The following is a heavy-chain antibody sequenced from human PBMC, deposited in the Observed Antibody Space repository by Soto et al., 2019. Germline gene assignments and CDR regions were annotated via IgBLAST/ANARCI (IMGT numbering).Heavy chain of an antibody. V-gene: IGHV3-30*03. CDR3: ARDGVSSTNYTWNYGTYFDY. J-gene: IGHJ4*02. D-gene: IGHD1-1*01. CDR1: GFTFSSYT. CDR2: ISYDGNNK. Sequence: GGSLRLSCAASGFTFSSYTMHWVRQAPGEGLEWVAVISYDGNNKFYADSVKGRFTISRDSSSQTLYLQMNSLRPDDTAMYYCARDGVSSTNYTWNYGTYFDYWGPGALVTVSS.